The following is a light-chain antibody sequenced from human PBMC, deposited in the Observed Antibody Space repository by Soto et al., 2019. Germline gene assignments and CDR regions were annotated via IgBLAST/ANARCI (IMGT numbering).Light chain of an antibody. CDR3: QRYGGSLT. Sequence: EIVLTQSPGTLSLSPGERATLSCMASQSVGGTYLAWYQQKPGQAPRLLIYSASSRATCIPDRFGGSGSGTDFTLTISRLEPEDFAVYYCQRYGGSLTFGGGTKVDIK. J-gene: IGKJ4*01. CDR2: SAS. CDR1: QSVGGTY. V-gene: IGKV3-20*01.